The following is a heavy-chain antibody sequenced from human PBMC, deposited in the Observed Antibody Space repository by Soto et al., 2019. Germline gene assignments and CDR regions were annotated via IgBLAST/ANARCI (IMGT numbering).Heavy chain of an antibody. J-gene: IGHJ4*02. D-gene: IGHD3-3*01. V-gene: IGHV3-72*01. CDR2: TRNKAEKYTT. Sequence: DVQLVESGGGLVQPGGSLRLSCAASGFSFSDHYMDWARQAPGKGLEWVGRTRNKAEKYTTEYAASVKGRFTISRDDSTMSLFLQMNSLRTEDTAVYYCVSFTSGVVHWGQGTLVTVSS. CDR1: GFSFSDHY. CDR3: VSFTSGVVH.